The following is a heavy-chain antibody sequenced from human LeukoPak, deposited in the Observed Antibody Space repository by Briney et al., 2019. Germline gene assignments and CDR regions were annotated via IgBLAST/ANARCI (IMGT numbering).Heavy chain of an antibody. V-gene: IGHV3-66*02. CDR1: GFTFSSYV. D-gene: IGHD6-6*01. CDR3: ARAEQLLLDY. J-gene: IGHJ4*02. Sequence: GGSLRLSCAASGFTFSSYVMSWVRQAPGKGLEWVSVIYSGGSTYYADSVKGRFTISRDSSKNTLYLQMNSLRAEDTAVYYCARAEQLLLDYWGQGTLVTVSS. CDR2: IYSGGST.